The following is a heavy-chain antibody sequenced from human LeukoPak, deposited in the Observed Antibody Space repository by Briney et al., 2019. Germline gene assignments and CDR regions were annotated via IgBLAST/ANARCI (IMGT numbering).Heavy chain of an antibody. CDR3: AGRYSYGPVAFDI. J-gene: IGHJ3*02. CDR2: IYYSGST. CDR1: GGSISSYY. D-gene: IGHD5-18*01. V-gene: IGHV4-59*01. Sequence: SETLSLTCTVSGGSISSYYWSWIRQPPGKGLEWIGYIYYSGSTNYNPSLKSRVTISVDTSKNPFSLKLSSVTAADTAVYYCAGRYSYGPVAFDIWGQGTMVTVSS.